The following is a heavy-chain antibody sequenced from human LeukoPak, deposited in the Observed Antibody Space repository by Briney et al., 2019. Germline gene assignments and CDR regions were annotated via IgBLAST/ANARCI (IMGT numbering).Heavy chain of an antibody. J-gene: IGHJ5*02. CDR3: ARDRGLTTFGRYCSGGSCQGIWFDP. CDR2: TYYRSKWYN. D-gene: IGHD2-15*01. Sequence: SQTLSLTCALSGDSVSSNSAAWNWIRQSPSRGLEWLGRTYYRSKWYNAYAVSVKSRITINPDTSKNQFSLQLNSVTPEDTAVYYCARDRGLTTFGRYCSGGSCQGIWFDPWGQGTLVTVSS. V-gene: IGHV6-1*01. CDR1: GDSVSSNSAA.